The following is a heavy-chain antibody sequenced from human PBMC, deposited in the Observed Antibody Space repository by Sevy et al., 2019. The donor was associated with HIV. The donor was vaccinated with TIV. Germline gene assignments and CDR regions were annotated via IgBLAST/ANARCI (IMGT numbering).Heavy chain of an antibody. J-gene: IGHJ4*02. CDR2: FDPEDGET. D-gene: IGHD3-22*01. V-gene: IGHV1-24*01. Sequence: ASVKVSCKVSGYTLIQLSMHWVRQVPGKGLEWMGSFDPEDGETIYAQKFQGRVTMTEDKSKDTAYMERSSLKSEDTAIFYCAITKDYYDSSGYPFDYWGQGTLVTVSS. CDR1: GYTLIQLS. CDR3: AITKDYYDSSGYPFDY.